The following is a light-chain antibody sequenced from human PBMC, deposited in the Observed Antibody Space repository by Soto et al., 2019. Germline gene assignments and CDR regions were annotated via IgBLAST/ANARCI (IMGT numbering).Light chain of an antibody. CDR2: GAF. CDR3: QQYDKWPYT. V-gene: IGKV3-15*01. J-gene: IGKJ2*01. CDR1: QSVASN. Sequence: EIVLTQSPATLSESPGERATLSCRTSQSVASNFAWYQQKPGQAPRLLVYGAFIRAPGFPVRFRGSGSGSEFTLTISSLQSEDGATYYCQQYDKWPYTFGQGTNLEIK.